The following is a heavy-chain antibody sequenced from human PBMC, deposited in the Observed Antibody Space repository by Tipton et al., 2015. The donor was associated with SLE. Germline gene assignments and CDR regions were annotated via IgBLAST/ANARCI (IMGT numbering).Heavy chain of an antibody. CDR2: INSGGSTT. CDR1: GFNFNYYW. J-gene: IGHJ3*02. Sequence: SLRLSCTASGFNFNYYWMHWVRQVPGKGLLWVSHINSGGSTTTYADSVKGRFTISRDNSNNTLYLKLNSLRPEDTAVYFCARVRRARGAFDIWGQGTIITVSS. D-gene: IGHD3-10*01. V-gene: IGHV3-74*01. CDR3: ARVRRARGAFDI.